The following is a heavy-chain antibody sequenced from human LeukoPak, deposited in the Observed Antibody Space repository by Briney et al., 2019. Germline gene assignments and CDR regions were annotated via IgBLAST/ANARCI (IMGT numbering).Heavy chain of an antibody. Sequence: PGRSLRLSCAASGLTFSIYAMHWVRQAPGKGLEWVAVISYDGSNKYYADSVKGRFTISRDNSKNTLYLQMNSLRAEDTAVYYCARGDDILTGYHHPFDYWGQGTLVTVSS. D-gene: IGHD3-9*01. CDR2: ISYDGSNK. CDR1: GLTFSIYA. J-gene: IGHJ4*02. CDR3: ARGDDILTGYHHPFDY. V-gene: IGHV3-30-3*01.